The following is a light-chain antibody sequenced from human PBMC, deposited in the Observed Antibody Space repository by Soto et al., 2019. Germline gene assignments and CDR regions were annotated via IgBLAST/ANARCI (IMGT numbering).Light chain of an antibody. CDR2: WAS. Sequence: DIVMTQSPDSLAVSLGEGATINCKSSQSVLYSSNNKNYLAWYQQKPGQPPKLLIYWASTRESGVPDRFSGSGSGTDFTLTISSLQAADVAVYSCQQYYTTPRTFGQGTKVEIK. CDR3: QQYYTTPRT. J-gene: IGKJ1*01. CDR1: QSVLYSSNNKNY. V-gene: IGKV4-1*01.